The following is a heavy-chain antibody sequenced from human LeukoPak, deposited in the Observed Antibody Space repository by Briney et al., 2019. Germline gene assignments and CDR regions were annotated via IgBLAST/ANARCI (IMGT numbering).Heavy chain of an antibody. CDR2: ISSSSGTM. CDR3: ATTGGTSKGDAFDI. Sequence: PGGSLRLSCAASGFTFSTYAMNWVRQAPGKGLEWVSFISSSSGTMYYADSVKGRFTISRDNAKNSLYLQMNSLRAEDTAVYYCATTGGTSKGDAFDIWGQGTMVTVSS. CDR1: GFTFSTYA. J-gene: IGHJ3*02. D-gene: IGHD1-1*01. V-gene: IGHV3-48*01.